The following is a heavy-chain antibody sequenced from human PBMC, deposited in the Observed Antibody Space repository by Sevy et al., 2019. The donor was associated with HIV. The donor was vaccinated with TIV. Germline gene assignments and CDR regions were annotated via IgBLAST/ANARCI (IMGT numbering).Heavy chain of an antibody. CDR2: IYYSGST. D-gene: IGHD5-12*01. J-gene: IGHJ4*02. V-gene: IGHV4-59*01. CDR3: AGVEDGYNFDY. CDR1: GGSISSYY. Sequence: SETLSLTCTVSGGSISSYYWSWIRQPPGKGLEWIGYIYYSGSTNYNPSLKSRVTISVDTSKNQFSLKLSSVTAADTAVYYCAGVEDGYNFDYWGQGTLVTVSS.